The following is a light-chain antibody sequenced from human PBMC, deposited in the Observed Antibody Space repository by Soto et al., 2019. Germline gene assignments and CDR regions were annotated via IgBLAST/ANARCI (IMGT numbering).Light chain of an antibody. V-gene: IGLV4-60*02. J-gene: IGLJ3*02. Sequence: QLVLTQSSSASASLGSSVKLTCTLSSGHSSYIIAWHQQQPGKAPRYLMKLEGSGSYNKGSGVPDRVSGSSSGAARYLTISHLQFEDEADYYCDTWGSNARVFGGGTKLTVL. CDR3: DTWGSNARV. CDR2: LEGSGSY. CDR1: SGHSSYI.